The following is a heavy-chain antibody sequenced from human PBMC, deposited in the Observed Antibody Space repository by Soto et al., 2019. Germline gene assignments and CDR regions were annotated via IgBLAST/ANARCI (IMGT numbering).Heavy chain of an antibody. V-gene: IGHV3-23*01. J-gene: IGHJ4*02. D-gene: IGHD6-13*01. CDR3: AMWLGHDSSWYGPFDY. CDR2: ISGSGGST. Sequence: EVQVLESGGGLVQPGGSLRLSCAGSGFTFSNYVMSWVRQAPGKWLEWVSAISGSGGSTHYADSVKGRFTISRDNSRNTLYVQMNSLRADDTAVYYCAMWLGHDSSWYGPFDYWGQGTLVTVSS. CDR1: GFTFSNYV.